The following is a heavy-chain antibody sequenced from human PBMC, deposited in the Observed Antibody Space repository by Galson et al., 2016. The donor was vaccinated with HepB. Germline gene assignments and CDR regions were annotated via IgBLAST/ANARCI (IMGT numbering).Heavy chain of an antibody. CDR2: ISDIGANT. V-gene: IGHV3-23*01. J-gene: IGHJ4*02. Sequence: SLRLSCAGSGFIFNSHAMSWARQAPGKGLELVSAISDIGANTYHADFVKGRFTISRDNSKNTMYLQMNSLRVEDTAVYYCAARYGEFLMVFDYWGQGTLVTVSS. CDR3: AARYGEFLMVFDY. CDR1: GFIFNSHA. D-gene: IGHD3-10*01.